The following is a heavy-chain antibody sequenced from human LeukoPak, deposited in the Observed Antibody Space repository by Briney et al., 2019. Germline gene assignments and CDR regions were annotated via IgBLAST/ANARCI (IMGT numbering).Heavy chain of an antibody. CDR3: AKVTIASAGTFDC. J-gene: IGHJ4*02. V-gene: IGHV3-23*01. Sequence: GGSLRLSCAASGFTFSSYAMTWVRQAPGKGLEWVSAVGASGGSAYYADSVKGRFTISRDNSRDTLYLQMNSLRAEDTALYYCAKVTIASAGTFDCWGQGTLVTVSS. CDR2: VGASGGSA. CDR1: GFTFSSYA. D-gene: IGHD6-13*01.